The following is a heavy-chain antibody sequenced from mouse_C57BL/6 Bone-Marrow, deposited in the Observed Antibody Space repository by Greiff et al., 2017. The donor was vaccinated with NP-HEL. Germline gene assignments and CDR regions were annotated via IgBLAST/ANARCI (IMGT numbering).Heavy chain of an antibody. CDR1: GFSLSTFGMG. V-gene: IGHV8-8*01. D-gene: IGHD2-5*01. Sequence: QVTLKVSGPGILQPSQTLSLTCSFSGFSLSTFGMGVGWIRQPSGKGLEWLAHIWWDDDKYYNPALKSRFTISKDTSKNQEILTITNVDTADTATYYCARIGTIYSNYSRFAYWGQGTLVTVSA. J-gene: IGHJ3*01. CDR2: IWWDDDK. CDR3: ARIGTIYSNYSRFAY.